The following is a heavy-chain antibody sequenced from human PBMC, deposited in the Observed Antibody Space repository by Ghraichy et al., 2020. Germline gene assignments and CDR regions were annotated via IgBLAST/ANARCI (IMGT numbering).Heavy chain of an antibody. CDR3: ARDPCSSTSCLDYYGMDV. D-gene: IGHD2-2*01. V-gene: IGHV1-3*01. J-gene: IGHJ6*02. CDR1: GYTFTSYA. CDR2: INAGNGNT. Sequence: ASVKVSCKASGYTFTSYAMHWVRQAPGQRLEWMGWINAGNGNTKYSQKFQGRVTITRDTSASTAYMELSSLRSEDTAVYYCARDPCSSTSCLDYYGMDVWGQGTMVTVSS.